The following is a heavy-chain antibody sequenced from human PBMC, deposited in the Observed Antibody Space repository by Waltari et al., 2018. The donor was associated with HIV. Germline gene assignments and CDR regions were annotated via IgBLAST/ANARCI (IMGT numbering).Heavy chain of an antibody. CDR1: GGSSSNHY. D-gene: IGHD3-10*01. CDR3: ARGQYGPGSREDY. Sequence: QVQLQQWGTGLLKPSETLSLTCAVQGGSSSNHYWSWISQPPGKGLEWIAENNHSVRTNCTPSLNSRLTISVDTSKTQCSVKLTSVTAADTAVYFCARGQYGPGSREDYCGQGTLVTVAS. J-gene: IGHJ4*02. CDR2: NNHSVRT. V-gene: IGHV4-34*02.